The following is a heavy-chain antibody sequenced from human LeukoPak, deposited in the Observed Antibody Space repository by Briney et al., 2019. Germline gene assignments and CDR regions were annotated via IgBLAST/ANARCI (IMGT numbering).Heavy chain of an antibody. D-gene: IGHD3-22*01. CDR3: ARNLVEGFDYYDSSGYS. CDR2: IYYSGST. CDR1: GGSISSSSYY. Sequence: SETLSHTCTVSGGSISSSSYYWGWIRQPPGKGLEWIGSIYYSGSTYYNPSLKSRVTISVDTSKNQFSLKLSSVTAADTAVYYCARNLVEGFDYYDSSGYSWGQGTLVTVSS. J-gene: IGHJ5*02. V-gene: IGHV4-39*01.